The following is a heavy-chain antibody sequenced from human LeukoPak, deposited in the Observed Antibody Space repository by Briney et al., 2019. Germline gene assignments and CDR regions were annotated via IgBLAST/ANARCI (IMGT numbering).Heavy chain of an antibody. D-gene: IGHD3-3*01. CDR2: ISSSSNTI. Sequence: PGGSLRLPCAASGFTFSSYSMNWARQAPGKGLEWVSYISSSSNTIYYADSVKGRFTISRDNAKNSLYLQMNSLRAEDTAVYYCARNLPSITIFGVALFDYWGQGTLVTVSS. V-gene: IGHV3-48*01. CDR3: ARNLPSITIFGVALFDY. CDR1: GFTFSSYS. J-gene: IGHJ4*02.